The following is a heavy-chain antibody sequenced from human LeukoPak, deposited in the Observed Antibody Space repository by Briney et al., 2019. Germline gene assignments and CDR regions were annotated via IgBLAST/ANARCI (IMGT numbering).Heavy chain of an antibody. Sequence: SETLSLTCTVSGYSISSGYYWSWIRQPPGKGLEWIGEINHSGSTNYNPSLKSRVTISVDTSKNQFSLKLSSVTAADTAVYYCARRYCSSTSCYRSGYYYYMDVWGKGTTVTVSS. V-gene: IGHV4-38-2*02. D-gene: IGHD2-2*02. CDR3: ARRYCSSTSCYRSGYYYYMDV. CDR2: INHSGST. J-gene: IGHJ6*03. CDR1: GYSISSGYY.